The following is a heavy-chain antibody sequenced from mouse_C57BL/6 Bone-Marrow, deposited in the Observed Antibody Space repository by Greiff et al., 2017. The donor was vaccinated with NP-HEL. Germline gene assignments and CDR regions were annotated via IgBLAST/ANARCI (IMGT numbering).Heavy chain of an antibody. CDR3: TRPHYYGSSYRSYYFDY. V-gene: IGHV1-15*01. CDR2: IDPETGGT. D-gene: IGHD1-1*01. J-gene: IGHJ2*01. Sequence: VKLQQSGAELVRPGASVTLSCKASGYTFTDYEMHWVKQTPVHGLEWIGAIDPETGGTAYNQKFKGKAILTADKSSSTAYMELRSLTSEDSAVYYCTRPHYYGSSYRSYYFDYWGQGTTLTVSS. CDR1: GYTFTDYE.